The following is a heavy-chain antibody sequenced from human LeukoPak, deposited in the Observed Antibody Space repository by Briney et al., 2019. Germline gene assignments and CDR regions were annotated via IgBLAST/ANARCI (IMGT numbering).Heavy chain of an antibody. CDR1: GYTFTRYY. CDR3: ARDRYYGSGTTPLGY. D-gene: IGHD3-10*01. Sequence: GDPVEASCKASGYTFTRYYMHWVRQAPGHRLKWMGIINPSGGSTSYAQKFQGRVTMTRDTSTSTVYMELSSLRSDDTAVYYCARDRYYGSGTTPLGYWGQRTLLTVCS. V-gene: IGHV1-46*03. CDR2: INPSGGST. J-gene: IGHJ4*02.